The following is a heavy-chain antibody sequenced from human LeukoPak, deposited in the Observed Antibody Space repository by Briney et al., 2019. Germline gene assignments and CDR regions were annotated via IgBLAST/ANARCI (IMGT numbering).Heavy chain of an antibody. CDR1: GGTFSSYA. V-gene: IGHV1-69*04. D-gene: IGHD3-22*01. CDR3: ARDPRDSSGSLFDY. CDR2: IIPILGIA. Sequence: SVKVSCKASGGTFSSYAISWVRQAPGQGLEWMGRIIPILGIANYAQKFQGRVTITADKSTSTAYMELSSLGSEDTAVYYCARDPRDSSGSLFDYWGQGTLVTVSS. J-gene: IGHJ4*02.